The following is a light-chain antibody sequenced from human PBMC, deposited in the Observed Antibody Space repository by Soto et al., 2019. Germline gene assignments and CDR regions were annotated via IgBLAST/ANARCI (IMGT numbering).Light chain of an antibody. Sequence: DIQMTQSPSSLSASVGDRVTITCRASQGITTDLGWFQQKPGKAPRRLIYAASTVQSGVPSRFSGSGSGTEFTLTISSLQPEEVATYYCLQHNNYPLTLGGGTKVEIK. CDR3: LQHNNYPLT. CDR2: AAS. V-gene: IGKV1-17*01. CDR1: QGITTD. J-gene: IGKJ4*01.